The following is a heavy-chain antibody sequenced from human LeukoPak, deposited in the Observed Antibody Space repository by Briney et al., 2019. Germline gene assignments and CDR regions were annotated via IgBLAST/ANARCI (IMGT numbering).Heavy chain of an antibody. CDR2: INPNSGGT. CDR3: AREKPNGGNEFWYFDL. V-gene: IGHV1-2*02. CDR1: GYTFTGYY. Sequence: ASVKVSCKASGYTFTGYYMHWVRQAPGQGLEWMGWINPNSGGTNYAQKFQGRVTMTRDTSISTAYMELSRLRSDDTAVYYCAREKPNGGNEFWYFDLWGRGTLVTVSS. D-gene: IGHD4-23*01. J-gene: IGHJ2*01.